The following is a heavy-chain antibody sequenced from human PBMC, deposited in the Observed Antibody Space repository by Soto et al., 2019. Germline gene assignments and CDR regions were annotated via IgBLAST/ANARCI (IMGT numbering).Heavy chain of an antibody. CDR1: GFSLDTDGVG. CDR3: VHTPTVMVAATSTWFDH. D-gene: IGHD2-15*01. J-gene: IGHJ5*02. V-gene: IGHV2-5*02. Sequence: QITLKESAPTLVKPTQTLTLTCAFSGFSLDTDGVGVGWIRQPPGKALEWLALIYWDGDQRYNPSLKNRLTITKDTSNNQVVLTMTNMDPVDTATYFCVHTPTVMVAATSTWFDHWGQGTLVTVSS. CDR2: IYWDGDQ.